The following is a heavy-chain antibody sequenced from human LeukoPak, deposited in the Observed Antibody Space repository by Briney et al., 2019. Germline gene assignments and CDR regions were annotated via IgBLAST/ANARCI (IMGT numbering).Heavy chain of an antibody. V-gene: IGHV3-66*01. Sequence: GGSLRLSCAVSGFAVSSKYMSWVRQAPGKGLEWVAVLYSSGPTYYADSLKGRVTTSTDDSTNTLFLQINALRVEDTAVYYCVRDADGGNSWFDSWGQGTLVTVSS. CDR2: LYSSGPT. CDR3: VRDADGGNSWFDS. CDR1: GFAVSSKY. J-gene: IGHJ5*01. D-gene: IGHD4-23*01.